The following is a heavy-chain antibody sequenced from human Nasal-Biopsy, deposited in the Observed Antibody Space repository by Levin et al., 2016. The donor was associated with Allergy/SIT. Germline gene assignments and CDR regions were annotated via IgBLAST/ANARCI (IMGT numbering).Heavy chain of an antibody. CDR2: IRPNDGST. D-gene: IGHD6-13*01. Sequence: ASVKVSCKASRDTLTSYYIHWVRQAPGQGLEWVGLIRPNDGSTRYAQKFQGRVTMTRDTSTSTVYMELSSLRSGDTAVHYCVREKAAEGKTFEYWGQGTLVTVSS. V-gene: IGHV1-46*01. CDR1: RDTLTSYY. CDR3: VREKAAEGKTFEY. J-gene: IGHJ4*02.